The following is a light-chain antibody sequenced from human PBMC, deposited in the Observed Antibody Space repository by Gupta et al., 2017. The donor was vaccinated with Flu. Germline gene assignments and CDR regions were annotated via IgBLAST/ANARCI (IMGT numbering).Light chain of an antibody. Sequence: SSALTQPPSVSVSPGQTARITFSGDALPKQYVYWYHQKSGQAPMLVIYDDTERPSGIPDRFSGSSSGTTVLLTISGVQAEDEGDYYCQSAASSGTVVFGGGTKLTVL. CDR3: QSAASSGTVV. V-gene: IGLV3-25*02. J-gene: IGLJ2*01. CDR1: ALPKQY. CDR2: DDT.